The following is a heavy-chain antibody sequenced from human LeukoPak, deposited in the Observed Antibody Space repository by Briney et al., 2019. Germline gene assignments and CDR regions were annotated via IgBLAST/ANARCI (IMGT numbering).Heavy chain of an antibody. D-gene: IGHD3-10*01. CDR3: ARVVPPTDYGSGSYFWDPYYCDY. CDR1: GLILSSYT. CDR2: ISGSGGNI. Sequence: GGSLRLSCAASGLILSSYTMNWVRQARGKGLEWVSDISGSGGNIYYADSVKGRFTISRDNSKNTLYPQMNSLRAEDTAVYYRARVVPPTDYGSGSYFWDPYYCDYWGQGTLVTVSS. V-gene: IGHV3-23*01. J-gene: IGHJ4*02.